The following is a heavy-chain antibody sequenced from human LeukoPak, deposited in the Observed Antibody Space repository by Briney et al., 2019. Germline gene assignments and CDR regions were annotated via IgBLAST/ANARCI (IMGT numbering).Heavy chain of an antibody. V-gene: IGHV1-3*01. Sequence: GASVKVSCKASGYTFTNYDINWVRPAPGQRLEWLGWINAGSGNTKYSQKFQGRVTMTRDTSASIAYLELSRLRPEDTAVYCGARGPRAAADDYWGQGTLVTVSS. CDR1: GYTFTNYD. CDR3: ARGPRAAADDY. D-gene: IGHD6-13*01. CDR2: INAGSGNT. J-gene: IGHJ4*02.